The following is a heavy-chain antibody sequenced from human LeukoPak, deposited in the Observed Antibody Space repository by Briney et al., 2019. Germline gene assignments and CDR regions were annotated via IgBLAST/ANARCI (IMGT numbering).Heavy chain of an antibody. V-gene: IGHV1-2*02. CDR1: GYTFTDYY. CDR2: INPNSGGT. D-gene: IGHD3-22*01. CDR3: ARPQAYDTSGYFLGRVDY. Sequence: ASAKVSCKASGYTFTDYYMHWVRQAPGQGLEWMGWINPNSGGTKYAQKFQGRVTMTRDTSISTVYMELSSLRSDDTAVYYCARPQAYDTSGYFLGRVDYWGQGTLVTVSS. J-gene: IGHJ4*02.